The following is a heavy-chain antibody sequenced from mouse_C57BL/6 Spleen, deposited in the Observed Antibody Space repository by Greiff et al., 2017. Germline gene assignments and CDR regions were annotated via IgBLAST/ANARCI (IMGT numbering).Heavy chain of an antibody. Sequence: EVQLVESGPGLVKPSPSLSLTCSVTGYSITSGYYWNWNRQFPGNKLEWIGYIRYDGSNNYNPSLKNRISITRDTSRNQFFLKLNSVTTEDTATYCSARGDSIGYWGQCTTLTVSS. V-gene: IGHV3-6*01. D-gene: IGHD2-10*02. J-gene: IGHJ2*01. CDR3: ARGDSIGY. CDR1: GYSITSGYY. CDR2: IRYDGSN.